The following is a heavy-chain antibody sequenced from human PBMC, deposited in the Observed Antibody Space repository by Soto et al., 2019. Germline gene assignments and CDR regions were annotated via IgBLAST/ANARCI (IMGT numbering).Heavy chain of an antibody. V-gene: IGHV3-48*02. CDR3: ARDDDFWSGYYHLDY. CDR1: GFTFSSYS. D-gene: IGHD3-3*01. CDR2: ISSSSSTI. Sequence: GGSLRLSXAASGFTFSSYSMNWVRQAPGKGLEWVSYISSSSSTIYYADSVKGRFTISRDNAKNSLYLQMNSLRDEDTAVYYCARDDDFWSGYYHLDYWGQGTLVTVSS. J-gene: IGHJ4*02.